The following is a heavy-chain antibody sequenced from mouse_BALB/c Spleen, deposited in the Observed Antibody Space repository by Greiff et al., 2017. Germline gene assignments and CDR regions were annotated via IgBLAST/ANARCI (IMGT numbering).Heavy chain of an antibody. CDR1: GFSLTSYG. D-gene: IGHD2-4*01. CDR2: IWAGGST. Sequence: QVQLQQSGPGLVAPSQSLSITCTVSGFSLTSYGVHWVRPPPGKGLEWLGVIWAGGSTNYNSGLMSRLSISKDNSKSQVFLKMNSLQTDDTAMYYCARVRGMITTAGFAYWGQGTLVTVSA. CDR3: ARVRGMITTAGFAY. V-gene: IGHV2-9*02. J-gene: IGHJ3*01.